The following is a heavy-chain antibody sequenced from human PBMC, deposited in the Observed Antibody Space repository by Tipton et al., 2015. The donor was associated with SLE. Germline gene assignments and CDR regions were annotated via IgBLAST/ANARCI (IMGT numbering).Heavy chain of an antibody. CDR1: GGSISSGNW. CDR2: IYHSGST. Sequence: TLSLTCAVSGGSISSGNWWIWVRQPPGKGLEWIGEIYHSGSTNSNPSLRSRVTLSMETSKNQFSLKLTSVTAADTAVYYCARESYGGATTFDYWGQGTLVTVSS. V-gene: IGHV4-4*02. CDR3: ARESYGGATTFDY. D-gene: IGHD1-26*01. J-gene: IGHJ4*02.